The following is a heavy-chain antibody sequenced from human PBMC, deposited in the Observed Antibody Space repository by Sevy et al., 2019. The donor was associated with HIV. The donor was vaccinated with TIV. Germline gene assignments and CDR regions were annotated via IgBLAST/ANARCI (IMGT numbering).Heavy chain of an antibody. J-gene: IGHJ3*02. V-gene: IGHV3-23*01. Sequence: GGSLRLSCAASRFIFSDYAMAWVRQAPGKGLEWVSGIGNGGGGSNYADSVKGRFTVSRDNSKVTLYLQMNNLRSDDTAVYYCAKLQGAVGLNDAFDIWGQGTMVTVSS. CDR3: AKLQGAVGLNDAFDI. CDR1: RFIFSDYA. D-gene: IGHD6-19*01. CDR2: IGNGGGGS.